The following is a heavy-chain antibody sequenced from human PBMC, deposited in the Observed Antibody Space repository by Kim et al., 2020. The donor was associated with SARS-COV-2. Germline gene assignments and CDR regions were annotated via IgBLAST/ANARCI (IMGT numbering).Heavy chain of an antibody. CDR3: ARNYYYGMDL. CDR1: GFTFSSYY. J-gene: IGHJ6*02. V-gene: IGHV3-13*01. CDR2: IGTAGDT. Sequence: GGSLRLSCAASGFTFSSYYMHWVRQATGKGLEWVSAIGTAGDTYYPGSVKGRFTISRENSKNTLYLQMNSLRAGDTAVYYCARNYYYGMDLWGQGTTVTVSS.